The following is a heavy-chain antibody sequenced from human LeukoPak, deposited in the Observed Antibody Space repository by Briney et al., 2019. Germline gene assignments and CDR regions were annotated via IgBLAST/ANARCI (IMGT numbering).Heavy chain of an antibody. J-gene: IGHJ6*02. V-gene: IGHV1-18*01. CDR3: ARDLADILTGYYARHYYYCGMDV. CDR1: GYTFTSYD. Sequence: ASVKVSCKASGYTFTSYDINWVRQAPGQGLEWMGWISAYNGNTNYAQKLQGRVTMTTDTSTSTAYMELRSLRSDDTAVYYCARDLADILTGYYARHYYYCGMDVWGQGTTVTVSS. D-gene: IGHD3-9*01. CDR2: ISAYNGNT.